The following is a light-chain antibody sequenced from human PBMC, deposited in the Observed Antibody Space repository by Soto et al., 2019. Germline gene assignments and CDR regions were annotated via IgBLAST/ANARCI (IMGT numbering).Light chain of an antibody. CDR3: HQYGSSPPYA. CDR2: GAS. J-gene: IGKJ2*01. Sequence: EIVLTQSPGTLSLSPGERATLSCRASQSVSSSYLAWYQQKPGQAPRLLIYGASNRATGIPDRFSGSGSGTEFTLTIIRLEREDVAVYYCHQYGSSPPYAFGQGTKLELK. V-gene: IGKV3-20*01. CDR1: QSVSSSY.